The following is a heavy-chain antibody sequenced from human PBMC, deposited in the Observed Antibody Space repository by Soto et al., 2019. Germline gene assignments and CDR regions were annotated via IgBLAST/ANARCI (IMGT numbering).Heavy chain of an antibody. J-gene: IGHJ4*02. Sequence: SSETLSLTCAVYGGSFSGYYWSWIRQPPGKGLEWIGEINHSGSTNYNPSLKSRVTISVDTSKNQFSLKLSSVTAADTAVYHCARGRNIVVVVAATLGLTNYFDYWGQGTLVTVS. D-gene: IGHD2-15*01. CDR3: ARGRNIVVVVAATLGLTNYFDY. V-gene: IGHV4-34*01. CDR2: INHSGST. CDR1: GGSFSGYY.